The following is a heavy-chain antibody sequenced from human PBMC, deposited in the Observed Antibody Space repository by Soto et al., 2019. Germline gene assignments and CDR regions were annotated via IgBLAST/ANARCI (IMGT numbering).Heavy chain of an antibody. D-gene: IGHD3-22*01. Sequence: EVQLLESGGGLVQPGGSLRLSCAASGFTFSSYAMSWVRQAPGKGLEWVSAISGSGGSTYYADSVKGRFTISRDNSKNTLYLQMNSLRAEDTAVYYCASVPTGHSSGYYVDYWGQGTLVTVSS. CDR2: ISGSGGST. CDR3: ASVPTGHSSGYYVDY. V-gene: IGHV3-23*01. J-gene: IGHJ4*02. CDR1: GFTFSSYA.